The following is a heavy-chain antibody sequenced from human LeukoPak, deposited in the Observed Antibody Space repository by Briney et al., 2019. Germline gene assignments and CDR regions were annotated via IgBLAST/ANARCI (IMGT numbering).Heavy chain of an antibody. CDR3: ARALRQQLVTGWFDP. D-gene: IGHD6-13*01. J-gene: IGHJ5*02. CDR1: GGSISSGDYY. Sequence: ETSETLSLTCTVSGGSISSGDYYWSWIRQPPGKGLEWIGYIHHSGSTNYNPSLKSRVTISVDTSKNQLSLRLTSVTAADTAMYYCARALRQQLVTGWFDPWGQGTLVTVSS. CDR2: IHHSGST. V-gene: IGHV4-61*08.